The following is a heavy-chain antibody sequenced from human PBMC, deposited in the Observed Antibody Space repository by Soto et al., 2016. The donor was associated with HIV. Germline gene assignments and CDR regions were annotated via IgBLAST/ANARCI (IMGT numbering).Heavy chain of an antibody. CDR1: GFTFNNYW. CDR3: ARDVGISARRDYFDY. J-gene: IGHJ4*02. V-gene: IGHV3-74*01. CDR2: ISSEGSST. D-gene: IGHD6-6*01. Sequence: EVQMVESGGGLVQPGGSLRLSCAASGFTFNNYWMHWVRQAPGKGLVWVSHISSEGSSTRYADSVKGRFTFSRDNAKNTLYLQMNNLRVEDTAVYYCARDVGISARRDYFDYWSQGTLVTVSS.